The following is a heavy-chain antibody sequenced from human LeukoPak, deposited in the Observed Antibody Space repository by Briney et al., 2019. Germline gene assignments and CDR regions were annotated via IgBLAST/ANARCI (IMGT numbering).Heavy chain of an antibody. CDR2: IYYSGST. CDR3: AREHYYGSGIDY. CDR1: GGSTSSYH. J-gene: IGHJ4*02. V-gene: IGHV4-59*01. D-gene: IGHD3-10*01. Sequence: SETLSLTCTASGGSTSSYHWTWIRQPPGKGLEWIGYIYYSGSTNYNPSLKSRVTISVDTSKNQFSLKLSSVTAADTAVYYCAREHYYGSGIDYWGQGTLVTVSS.